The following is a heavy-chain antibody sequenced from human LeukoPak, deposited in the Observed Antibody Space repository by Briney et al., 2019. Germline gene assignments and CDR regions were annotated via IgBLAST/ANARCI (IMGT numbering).Heavy chain of an antibody. CDR2: MSSSARTI. CDR1: GFTFSSYE. J-gene: IGHJ4*02. D-gene: IGHD2-15*01. CDR3: ARLGYCSDGSCYDSSPFDY. Sequence: GGSLRLSCAASGFTFSSYEMNWVRQAPGKGLEWVSYMSSSARTIYYADSVKGRFTISRDNAKNSLYLQMNSLRADDTALYYCARLGYCSDGSCYDSSPFDYWGQGTLVTVSS. V-gene: IGHV3-48*03.